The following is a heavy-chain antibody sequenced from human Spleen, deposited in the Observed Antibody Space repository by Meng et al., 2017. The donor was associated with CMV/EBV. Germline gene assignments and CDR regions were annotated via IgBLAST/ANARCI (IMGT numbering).Heavy chain of an antibody. V-gene: IGHV3-30*04. D-gene: IGHD3-16*01. J-gene: IGHJ4*02. Sequence: GGSLRLSCATSGFTFSDYAMHWVRQAPGKGLEWLAFVSYDAKKTSYADSVKGRFTVSRDNSKNTLYLQMNSLRAEDTAVYYCTSWGTQPLIDYWGQGTLVTVSS. CDR1: GFTFSDYA. CDR2: VSYDAKKT. CDR3: TSWGTQPLIDY.